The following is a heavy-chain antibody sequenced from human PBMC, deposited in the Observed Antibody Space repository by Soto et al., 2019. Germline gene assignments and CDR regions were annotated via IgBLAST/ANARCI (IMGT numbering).Heavy chain of an antibody. Sequence: GGSLRLSCAASGFTFSSYWMHWVRQAPGKGLVWVSRINSDGSSTSYADSVKGRFTISRDNAKNTLYLQMNSLRAEDTAVYYCARDGYCSGGSCYSMRPEFDYWGQGTLVTVSS. J-gene: IGHJ4*02. V-gene: IGHV3-74*01. CDR2: INSDGSST. D-gene: IGHD2-15*01. CDR3: ARDGYCSGGSCYSMRPEFDY. CDR1: GFTFSSYW.